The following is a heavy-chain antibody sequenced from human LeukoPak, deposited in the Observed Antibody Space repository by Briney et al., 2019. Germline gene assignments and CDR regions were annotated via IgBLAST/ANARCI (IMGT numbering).Heavy chain of an antibody. CDR2: ISGSGGST. CDR1: GFTFSSYA. V-gene: IGHV3-23*01. CDR3: AKEAAAVAGTCADI. J-gene: IGHJ3*02. D-gene: IGHD6-19*01. Sequence: GGPLRLSCAASGFTFSSYAMSWVRQAPGEGLGWVSAISGSGGSTYYADSVKGRFTISRDNSKNTLYLQMNSLRDEDTAVYYCAKEAAAVAGTCADIWGQGTMVTVSS.